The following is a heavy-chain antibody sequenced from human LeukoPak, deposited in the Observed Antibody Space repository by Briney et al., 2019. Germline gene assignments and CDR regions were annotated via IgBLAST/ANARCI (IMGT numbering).Heavy chain of an antibody. V-gene: IGHV3-49*03. CDR1: GFTFGDYA. CDR3: TRPFSGIAVAGTGFDY. D-gene: IGHD6-19*01. CDR2: IRSKAYGGTT. Sequence: PAGSLRLSCTASGFTFGDYAMSWFRQAPGKGLEWVGFIRSKAYGGTTEYAASVKGRFTISRDDSKSIAYLQMNSLKTEETAVYYCTRPFSGIAVAGTGFDYWGQGTLVTVSS. J-gene: IGHJ4*02.